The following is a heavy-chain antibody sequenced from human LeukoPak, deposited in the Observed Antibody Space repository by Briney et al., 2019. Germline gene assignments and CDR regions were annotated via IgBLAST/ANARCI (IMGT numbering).Heavy chain of an antibody. CDR1: GYTFTGYY. CDR3: ARVPGALGV. J-gene: IGHJ6*02. CDR2: INPNSGGT. V-gene: IGHV1-2*02. Sequence: ASVKVSCKASGYTFTGYYMYWVRQAPGQGLEWMGWINPNSGGTNYAQKIQGRVTMSRDTSSSTAYMELSSLTFDDTAVYYCARVPGALGVWGQGTTVTVSS.